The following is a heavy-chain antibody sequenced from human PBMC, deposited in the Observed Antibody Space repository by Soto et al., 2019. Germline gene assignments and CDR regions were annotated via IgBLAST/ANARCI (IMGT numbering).Heavy chain of an antibody. Sequence: ASVKVSCKASGYTFTSYDINWVRQATGQGLEWMGWMNPNSGNTGYAQKFQGRVTMTRNTSISTAYMELSSLRSEDTAVYYCARAPTYYDYIWGSYRTDNVDDFDIWGQGTMVTVSS. CDR2: MNPNSGNT. CDR3: ARAPTYYDYIWGSYRTDNVDDFDI. CDR1: GYTFTSYD. J-gene: IGHJ3*02. D-gene: IGHD3-16*02. V-gene: IGHV1-8*01.